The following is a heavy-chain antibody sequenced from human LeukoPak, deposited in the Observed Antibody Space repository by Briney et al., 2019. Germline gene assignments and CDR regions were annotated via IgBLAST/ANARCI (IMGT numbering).Heavy chain of an antibody. CDR1: GGTFSSYA. J-gene: IGHJ6*02. Sequence: ASVKVSCKASGGTFSSYAISWVRQAPGQGLEWMGRIIPIHGIANYAQKFQGRVTITADKSTSTAYMELSSLRSEDTAVYYCARDEDIAVAGTLDVWGQGTTVTVSS. D-gene: IGHD6-19*01. CDR2: IIPIHGIA. V-gene: IGHV1-69*04. CDR3: ARDEDIAVAGTLDV.